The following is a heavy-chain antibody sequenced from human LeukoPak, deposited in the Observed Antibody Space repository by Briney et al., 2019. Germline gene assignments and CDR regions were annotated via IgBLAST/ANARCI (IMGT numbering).Heavy chain of an antibody. CDR3: AREGGFSRPLDY. CDR1: GGSISSTNW. D-gene: IGHD3-3*01. Sequence: SETLSLTCGVSGGSISSTNWWTWIRQPPGKGLEWIGEVHLDGRTNYNPSLESRLTMSVDLSENPISLKLTSVTAADTAVYYCAREGGFSRPLDYTGQGTLVTVSS. V-gene: IGHV4-4*02. J-gene: IGHJ4*02. CDR2: VHLDGRT.